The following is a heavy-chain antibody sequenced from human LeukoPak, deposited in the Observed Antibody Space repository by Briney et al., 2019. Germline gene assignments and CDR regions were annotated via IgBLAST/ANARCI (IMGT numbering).Heavy chain of an antibody. V-gene: IGHV3-48*03. D-gene: IGHD1-1*01. CDR3: ARASNWNDADFEY. J-gene: IGHJ4*02. CDR1: GFTFSSYE. Sequence: GGSLRPSCAASGFTFSSYEMNWVRQAPGKGLEWVSYTSSSGSTIYYADSVKGRFTISRDNAKKTLYLQMNSLRAENTAVYYCARASNWNDADFEYWGQGTLVTVSS. CDR2: TSSSGSTI.